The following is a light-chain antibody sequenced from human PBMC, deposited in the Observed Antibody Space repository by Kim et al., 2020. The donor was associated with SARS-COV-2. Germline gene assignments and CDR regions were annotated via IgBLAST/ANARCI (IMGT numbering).Light chain of an antibody. Sequence: VALGQTVRITCQGDSLRRFYASWYQQKPGQAPVLVIYGKTNRPSGIPDRFSGSSSGNTASLTITGAQAEDEADYYCNSRDSTDNHWVFGGGTKLTVL. J-gene: IGLJ3*02. CDR3: NSRDSTDNHWV. CDR1: SLRRFY. V-gene: IGLV3-19*01. CDR2: GKT.